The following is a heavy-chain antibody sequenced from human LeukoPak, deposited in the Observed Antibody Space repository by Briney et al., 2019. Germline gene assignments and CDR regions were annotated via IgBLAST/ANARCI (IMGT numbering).Heavy chain of an antibody. J-gene: IGHJ5*02. CDR3: AAAEGNYDILTGYFTVDWFDP. D-gene: IGHD3-9*01. CDR2: IFHSGST. Sequence: SSETLSLTCTVSGGSISRYFWSWIRQPPGKGLEWIGSIFHSGSTNYNPSLKSRVTTSIDTSKNQFSLHLSSVTAADTAVYYCAAAEGNYDILTGYFTVDWFDPWGQGTLVTVSS. V-gene: IGHV4-59*08. CDR1: GGSISRYF.